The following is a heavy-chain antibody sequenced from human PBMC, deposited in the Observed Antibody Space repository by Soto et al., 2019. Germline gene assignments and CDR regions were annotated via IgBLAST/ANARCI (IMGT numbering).Heavy chain of an antibody. V-gene: IGHV4-59*13. D-gene: IGHD3-10*01. CDR1: GDSISSYY. J-gene: IGHJ5*02. Sequence: QVQLQESGPGLVKPSETLSLTCTVSGDSISSYYWSWIRQPPGKGLEWVGYISYTGSTIYNPSLESRAIISLHTSTNQVSLSLNSVTVADTAVYYCPSVGELPVWFDPWGRGTLVTVSS. CDR2: ISYTGST. CDR3: PSVGELPVWFDP.